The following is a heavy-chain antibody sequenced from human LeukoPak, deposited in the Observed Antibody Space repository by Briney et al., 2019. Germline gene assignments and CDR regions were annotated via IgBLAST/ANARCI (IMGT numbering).Heavy chain of an antibody. Sequence: PSESLSLTWAVYGASFSGYYWSWMRQPPGKGLEWIGEINHSGSTNYNPSLKSRVTISVDTSKNQFSLKLSSVTAADTAVYYCARGHKVVVAAPFDYWGQGTLVTVSS. D-gene: IGHD2-15*01. CDR3: ARGHKVVVAAPFDY. V-gene: IGHV4-34*01. J-gene: IGHJ4*02. CDR1: GASFSGYY. CDR2: INHSGST.